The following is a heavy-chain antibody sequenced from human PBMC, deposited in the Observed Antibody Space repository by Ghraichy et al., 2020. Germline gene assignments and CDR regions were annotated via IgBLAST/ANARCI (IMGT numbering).Heavy chain of an antibody. CDR1: GFTFSSYS. Sequence: GGSRRLSCVGSGFTFSSYSMNWVRQSPGKGLEWVSYITGSSRTISYADSVKGRFTISRDNAQNSLYLQMSSLRDEDTAVYYCARGSRVVRFFYYDGMDVWGQGTTVTVSS. V-gene: IGHV3-48*02. CDR2: ITGSSRTI. D-gene: IGHD4-23*01. J-gene: IGHJ6*02. CDR3: ARGSRVVRFFYYDGMDV.